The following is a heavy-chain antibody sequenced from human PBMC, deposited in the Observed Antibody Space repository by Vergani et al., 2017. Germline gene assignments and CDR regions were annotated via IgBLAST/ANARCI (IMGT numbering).Heavy chain of an antibody. Sequence: QVQLQESGPGLVKPSETLSLTCAVSGYSISSGYYWGWIRQPPGKGLEWIGSIDHSGSTYYNPSLKSRVTIAVDTSKNQFSLKLSSVTAADTAVYYCASFPKYSRGPWGQGTLVTVSS. CDR1: GYSISSGYY. J-gene: IGHJ5*02. CDR3: ASFPKYSRGP. V-gene: IGHV4-38-2*01. CDR2: IDHSGST. D-gene: IGHD2-21*01.